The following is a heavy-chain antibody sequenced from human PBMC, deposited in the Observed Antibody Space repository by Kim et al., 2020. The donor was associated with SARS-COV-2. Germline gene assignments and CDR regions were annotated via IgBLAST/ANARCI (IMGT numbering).Heavy chain of an antibody. CDR3: ARDQAGRWFDP. Sequence: GGSLRLSCAASGFTFSSYGMHWVRQAPGKGLEWVAVIWYDGSNKYYADSVKGRFTISRDNSKNTLYLQMNSLRAEDTAVYYCARDQAGRWFDPWGQGTLVTVSS. CDR2: IWYDGSNK. V-gene: IGHV3-33*01. D-gene: IGHD6-19*01. J-gene: IGHJ5*02. CDR1: GFTFSSYG.